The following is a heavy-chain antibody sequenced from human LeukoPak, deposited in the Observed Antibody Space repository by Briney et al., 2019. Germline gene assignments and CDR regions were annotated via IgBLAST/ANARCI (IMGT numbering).Heavy chain of an antibody. CDR2: ISGSGGST. CDR1: GFTFSSYA. J-gene: IGHJ6*02. D-gene: IGHD6-13*01. CDR3: AKVKVSSSWQVFYYGMDV. Sequence: GESLRLSCAASGFTFSSYAMGWVRQAPGKGLEWVSAISGSGGSTYYADSVKGRFTVSSDNSKNTLYPQMNSLRAEDTAVYYCAKVKVSSSWQVFYYGMDVWGQGTTVTVSS. V-gene: IGHV3-23*01.